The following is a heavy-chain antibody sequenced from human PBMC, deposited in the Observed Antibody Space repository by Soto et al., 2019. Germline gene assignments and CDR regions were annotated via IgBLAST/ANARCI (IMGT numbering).Heavy chain of an antibody. V-gene: IGHV4-38-2*02. CDR1: DYSISSAYY. Sequence: SETLSLTFTVPDYSISSAYYWGWIRQPRGKGVEWIVSIYHSGSTYYSPSLKSRVTISVDTSKNPFSLKLSSVTAADTAVYYCARVRSPFSGYLDRWFDPWGQGTLVTVSS. CDR3: ARVRSPFSGYLDRWFDP. CDR2: IYHSGST. J-gene: IGHJ5*02. D-gene: IGHD3-22*01.